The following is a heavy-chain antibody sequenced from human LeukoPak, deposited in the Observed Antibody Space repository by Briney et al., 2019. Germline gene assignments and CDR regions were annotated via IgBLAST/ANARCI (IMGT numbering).Heavy chain of an antibody. CDR1: GGTFSSYA. D-gene: IGHD4-17*01. CDR2: IIPIFGTA. CDR3: ASSRFGDYQGWFDP. V-gene: IGHV1-69*13. Sequence: ASVKVSCKASGGTFSSYAISWVRQAPGQGLEWMGGIIPIFGTANYAQKFQGRVTITADESTSTAYMELSSLRSEDTAVYYCASSRFGDYQGWFDPWGQGTLVTVSS. J-gene: IGHJ5*02.